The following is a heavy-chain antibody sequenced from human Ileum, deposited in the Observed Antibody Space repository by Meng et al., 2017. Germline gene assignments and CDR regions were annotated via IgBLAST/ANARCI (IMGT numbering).Heavy chain of an antibody. V-gene: IGHV4-4*02. CDR3: ATSGDNSGFYLGY. CDR2: IYHSGRT. Sequence: QGQLPRPRSGSGKPSGTLSLTCAVSGDSISTYSWWTGVRQSPEKGLEWIGEIYHSGRTNYNPSLTSRVTMSVDKSKKQISLNLSSVTAADTAVYYCATSGDNSGFYLGYWGPGILVTVSS. D-gene: IGHD3-22*01. J-gene: IGHJ4*02. CDR1: GDSISTYSW.